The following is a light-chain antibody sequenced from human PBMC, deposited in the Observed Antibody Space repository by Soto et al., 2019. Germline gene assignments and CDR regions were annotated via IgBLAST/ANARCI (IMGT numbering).Light chain of an antibody. Sequence: EILMTQSPATLSVSPGERATLSCRASQSVSSNLAWYQQKPGQAPRLLIFGASTRASGIPARFSASGSGTEFSLTISSLQSEDFATYHCQQLQRTPFTFGPGTTVDV. CDR1: QSVSSN. V-gene: IGKV3-15*01. CDR3: QQLQRTPFT. J-gene: IGKJ3*01. CDR2: GAS.